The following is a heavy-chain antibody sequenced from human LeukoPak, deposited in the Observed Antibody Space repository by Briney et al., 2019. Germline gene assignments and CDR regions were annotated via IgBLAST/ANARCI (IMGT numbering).Heavy chain of an antibody. Sequence: SGTLSLTCAVSGGSISSSNWWSWVRPPPGKGLEWIGEIYHSGSTNYNPSLKSRVTILVDKSKNQFSLKMSSVTAADTAVYYCARDKREPRYAFDIWGQGTMVTVSS. V-gene: IGHV4-4*02. D-gene: IGHD1-26*01. CDR2: IYHSGST. J-gene: IGHJ3*02. CDR3: ARDKREPRYAFDI. CDR1: GGSISSSNW.